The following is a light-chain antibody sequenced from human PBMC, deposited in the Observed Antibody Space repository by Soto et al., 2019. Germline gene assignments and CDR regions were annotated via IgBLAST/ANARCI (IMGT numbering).Light chain of an antibody. CDR3: MQGTHWPPYT. V-gene: IGKV2-30*01. Sequence: DVVMTQSPLSLPVTLGQPASISCRSSQSLAYSYGNTYLNWLQQRPGQSPRRLIYKVANRESVVPDRFSGSGSCTDFTLKISRVEADDVVVSYCMQGTHWPPYTFGQGTKLEIK. CDR1: QSLAYSYGNTY. J-gene: IGKJ2*01. CDR2: KVA.